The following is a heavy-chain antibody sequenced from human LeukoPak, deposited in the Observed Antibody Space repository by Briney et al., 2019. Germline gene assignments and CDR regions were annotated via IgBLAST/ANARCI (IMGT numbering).Heavy chain of an antibody. CDR2: ISWNSGSI. CDR3: AKDHSSSWYGYYFDY. J-gene: IGHJ4*02. CDR1: GFTFDDYA. D-gene: IGHD6-13*01. V-gene: IGHV3-9*01. Sequence: GGSLRLSCAASGFTFDDYAMHWVRQAPGKGLEWVSGISWNSGSIGYADSVKGRFTISRDNAKNSLYLQMNSLRAEDTALYCCAKDHSSSWYGYYFDYWGQGTLVTVSS.